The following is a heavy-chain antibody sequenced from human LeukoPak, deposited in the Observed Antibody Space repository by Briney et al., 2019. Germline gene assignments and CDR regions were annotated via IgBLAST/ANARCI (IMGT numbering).Heavy chain of an antibody. D-gene: IGHD5-24*01. J-gene: IGHJ4*02. Sequence: GASVTVSCKASGGTFSSYAISWVRQAPGQGLEWMGWISAYNGNTNYAQKLQGRVTMTTDTSTSTAYMELRSLRSDDTAVYYCARDLVGLNGYNIDYWGQGTLVTVSS. V-gene: IGHV1-18*01. CDR1: GGTFSSYA. CDR3: ARDLVGLNGYNIDY. CDR2: ISAYNGNT.